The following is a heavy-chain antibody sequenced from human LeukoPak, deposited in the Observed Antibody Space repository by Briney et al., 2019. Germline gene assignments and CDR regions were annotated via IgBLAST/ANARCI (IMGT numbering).Heavy chain of an antibody. CDR3: ARESPSSGWLH. Sequence: SVKVSCKASGYTFTSYGISWVRQAPGQGLEWMGGIIPIFGTANYAQKFQGRVTITADESTSTAYMELSSLRSDDTAVYYCARESPSSGWLHWGQGTLVTVSS. CDR2: IIPIFGTA. CDR1: GYTFTSYG. V-gene: IGHV1-69*13. D-gene: IGHD6-19*01. J-gene: IGHJ4*02.